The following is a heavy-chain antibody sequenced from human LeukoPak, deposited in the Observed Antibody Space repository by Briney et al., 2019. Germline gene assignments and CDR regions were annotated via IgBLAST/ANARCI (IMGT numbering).Heavy chain of an antibody. D-gene: IGHD6-13*01. J-gene: IGHJ4*02. CDR1: GYTFPAYF. CDR2: INPNGGDT. CDR3: ARVGFTSSWSNFDY. V-gene: IGHV1-2*06. Sequence: ASVNVSCKASGYTFPAYFIHWVRQAPGQGREWMGRINPNGGDTNYAQKFQGRVTMTGDTSISTAYMELSSLRSDDTAMYYCARVGFTSSWSNFDYWGQGTLVTVFS.